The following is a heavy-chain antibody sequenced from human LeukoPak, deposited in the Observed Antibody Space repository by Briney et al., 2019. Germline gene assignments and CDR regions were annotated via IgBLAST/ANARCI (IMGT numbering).Heavy chain of an antibody. D-gene: IGHD6-19*01. CDR1: GGSISSSSYY. Sequence: SETLSLTCTVSGGSISSSSYYWGWIRQPPGKGLEWVGSIYYSGSTYYNPSLKSRVTISVDTSKNQFSLKLSSVTAADTAVYYCARLNLSGWPDYWGQGTLVTASS. CDR2: IYYSGST. CDR3: ARLNLSGWPDY. J-gene: IGHJ4*02. V-gene: IGHV4-39*07.